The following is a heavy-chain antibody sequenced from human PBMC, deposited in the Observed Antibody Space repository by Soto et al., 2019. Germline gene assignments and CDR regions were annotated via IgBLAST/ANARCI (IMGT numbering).Heavy chain of an antibody. V-gene: IGHV1-69*02. CDR1: GGTFSSYT. CDR3: ARPGAGVGYCSSTSCYAGWVY. CDR2: IIPIFGIA. D-gene: IGHD2-2*01. J-gene: IGHJ4*02. Sequence: ASVKVSCKASGGTFSSYTISWVRQAPGQGLEWMGRIIPIFGIANYAQKYQGRVKITADESTSTAYMELSSLRSEDTAVYYCARPGAGVGYCSSTSCYAGWVYWGQGTLVTVSS.